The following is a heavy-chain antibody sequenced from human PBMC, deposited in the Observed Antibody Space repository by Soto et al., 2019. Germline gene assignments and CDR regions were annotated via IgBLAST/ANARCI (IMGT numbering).Heavy chain of an antibody. CDR2: IYYSGNT. CDR1: GGSINTYY. J-gene: IGHJ4*02. CDR3: AGRRRGASGIFDY. D-gene: IGHD6-13*01. Sequence: QVQLQESGPGLVKPSETLSLTCTVSGGSINTYYWSWIRQPPGKGLEWIGYIYYSGNTYYNPSLKSRVAISVDTSKNQFSLKLSSVIAADTAVYYCAGRRRGASGIFDYWGQGTLVTVSS. V-gene: IGHV4-59*01.